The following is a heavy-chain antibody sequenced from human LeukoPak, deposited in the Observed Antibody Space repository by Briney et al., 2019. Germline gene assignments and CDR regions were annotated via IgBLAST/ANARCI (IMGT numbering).Heavy chain of an antibody. J-gene: IGHJ5*01. V-gene: IGHV3-23*01. CDR3: AKEPREYCSSTSCPNWFDS. CDR2: IRARGCTT. Sequence: GGSLRLCCVASGFTFNNYVLSWVRQAPGEGPEWVSAIRARGCTTYYADSVKGRFTISRDNSENTLFLQMNSLRAGDTAVYYCAKEPREYCSSTSCPNWFDSWGQGTLVTDSS. CDR1: GFTFNNYV. D-gene: IGHD2-2*01.